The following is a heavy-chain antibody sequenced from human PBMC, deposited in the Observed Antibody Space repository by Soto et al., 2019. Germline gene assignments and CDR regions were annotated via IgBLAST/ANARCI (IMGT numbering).Heavy chain of an antibody. CDR3: AREDILGVRSFDY. V-gene: IGHV3-48*02. J-gene: IGHJ4*02. D-gene: IGHD3-9*01. Sequence: GGSLRLSCAASGFAFSGYSVNWVRQAPGKGLEWVSYISSGSKTIYYAESVKGRFTVSRDNARNSQYLQMNSLRDGDTAVYYCAREDILGVRSFDYWGQGTLVTVSS. CDR1: GFAFSGYS. CDR2: ISSGSKTI.